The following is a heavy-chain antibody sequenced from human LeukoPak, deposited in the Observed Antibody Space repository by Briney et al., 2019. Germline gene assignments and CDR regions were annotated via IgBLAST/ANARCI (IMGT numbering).Heavy chain of an antibody. J-gene: IGHJ4*02. D-gene: IGHD3-10*01. CDR2: IWYDGSNK. CDR1: GFTFSSYG. CDR3: ARDLDYYGSGSYSFYFDY. V-gene: IGHV3-33*01. Sequence: GRSLRLSCAASGFTFSSYGMHWVRQAPGKGLEWVAVIWYDGSNKYYADSVKGRFTISRDNSKNTLYLQMNSLRAEDTAVYYCARDLDYYGSGSYSFYFDYWGQGTLVTVSS.